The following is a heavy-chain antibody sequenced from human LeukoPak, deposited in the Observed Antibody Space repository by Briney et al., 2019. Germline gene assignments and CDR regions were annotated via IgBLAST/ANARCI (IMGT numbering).Heavy chain of an antibody. CDR2: ISGYNGNT. CDR1: GYTFTSYA. D-gene: IGHD3-22*01. J-gene: IGHJ4*02. CDR3: ARVYLGIYYDGSPSPFDH. Sequence: GASVKVSCKASGYTFTSYAVIWVRQVPGQGLEWMGWISGYNGNTKSSQSLQDRVIMTTDTSTRTAYMELRSLRPDDTAVYYCARVYLGIYYDGSPSPFDHWGQGTLVTVSS. V-gene: IGHV1-18*01.